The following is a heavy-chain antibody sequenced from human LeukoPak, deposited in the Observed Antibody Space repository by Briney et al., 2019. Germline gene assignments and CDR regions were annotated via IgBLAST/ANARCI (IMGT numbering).Heavy chain of an antibody. Sequence: SETLSLTCAVSGGSISSYYWSWIRQPAGKGLEWIGEINHSGSTNYNPSLKSRVTISVDTSKNQFSLKLSSVTAADTAVYYCARGRGSMVRGVRSCYFDYWGQGTLVTVSS. V-gene: IGHV4-34*01. CDR1: GGSISSYY. D-gene: IGHD3-10*01. CDR2: INHSGST. J-gene: IGHJ4*02. CDR3: ARGRGSMVRGVRSCYFDY.